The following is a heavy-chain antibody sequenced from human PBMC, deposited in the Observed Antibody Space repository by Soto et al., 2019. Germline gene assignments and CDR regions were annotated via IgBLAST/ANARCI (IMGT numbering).Heavy chain of an antibody. CDR2: IDPSDSYT. V-gene: IGHV5-10-1*01. J-gene: IGHJ4*02. Sequence: GESLKISCKGSGYSFTNYWISCVRQMPGKGLEWMGRIDPSDSYTNYSPSFQGHVTISADKSISTAYLQWSSLKASDTAMYYCATSGGLAAAGPSGYFDYWGQGTLVTVS. CDR3: ATSGGLAAAGPSGYFDY. CDR1: GYSFTNYW. D-gene: IGHD6-13*01.